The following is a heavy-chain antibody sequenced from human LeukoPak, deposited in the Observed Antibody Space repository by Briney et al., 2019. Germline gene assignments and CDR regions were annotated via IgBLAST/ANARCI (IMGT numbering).Heavy chain of an antibody. Sequence: PSETLSLTCAVYGESLSGFYWSWIRQPPGKGLEWIGEINHGGSTNYNPSLKSRVVISIDTSKNQFSLKLSSLTAADTAVYYCARGPLPGATAFGVVDYWGQGTLVTVSS. CDR1: GESLSGFY. V-gene: IGHV4-34*01. CDR2: INHGGST. CDR3: ARGPLPGATAFGVVDY. D-gene: IGHD3-16*01. J-gene: IGHJ4*02.